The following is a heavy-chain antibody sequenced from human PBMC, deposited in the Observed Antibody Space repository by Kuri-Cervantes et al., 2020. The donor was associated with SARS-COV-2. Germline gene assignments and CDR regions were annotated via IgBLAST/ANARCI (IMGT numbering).Heavy chain of an antibody. D-gene: IGHD2-15*01. CDR3: ARQEVVAATNWFDP. Sequence: SETLSLTCTVSGGSISSYYWSWIRQPPGKGLEWIGYIYYSGSTYYNPSLKSRVTISVDTSKNQFSLKPSSVTAADTAVYYCARQEVVAATNWFDPWGQGTLVTVSS. J-gene: IGHJ5*02. CDR2: IYYSGST. V-gene: IGHV4-59*04. CDR1: GGSISSYY.